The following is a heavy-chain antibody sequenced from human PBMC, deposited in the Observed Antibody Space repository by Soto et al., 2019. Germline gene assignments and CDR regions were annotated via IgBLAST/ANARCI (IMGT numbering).Heavy chain of an antibody. Sequence: LRLSCAASGFTFSSYGMHWVRQAPGKGLEWVAVIWYDGSNKYYADSVKGRFTISRDNSKNTLYLQMNSLRAEDTAVYYCARDLRYYDILTGYPFYYCGMDVWGQGTTVTVSS. CDR1: GFTFSSYG. CDR3: ARDLRYYDILTGYPFYYCGMDV. D-gene: IGHD3-9*01. CDR2: IWYDGSNK. J-gene: IGHJ6*02. V-gene: IGHV3-33*01.